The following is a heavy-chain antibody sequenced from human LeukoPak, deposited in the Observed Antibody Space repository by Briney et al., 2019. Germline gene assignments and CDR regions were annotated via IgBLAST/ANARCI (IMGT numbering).Heavy chain of an antibody. V-gene: IGHV3-23*01. CDR2: ISGSGGST. D-gene: IGHD3-3*01. CDR1: GFTFSSYA. CDR3: AKDWSGYPYYYYYYMDV. Sequence: PGGSLRLSCAASGFTFSSYAMSWVRQAPGKGLEWVSAISGSGGSTYYADSVKGRFTISRGKSKNTLYLQMNSLRAEDTAVYYCAKDWSGYPYYYYYYMDVWGKGTTVTVSS. J-gene: IGHJ6*03.